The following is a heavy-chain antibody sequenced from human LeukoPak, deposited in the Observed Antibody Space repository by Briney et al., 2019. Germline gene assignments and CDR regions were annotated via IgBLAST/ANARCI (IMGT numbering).Heavy chain of an antibody. CDR1: GDSISSYY. CDR2: IFYSGST. J-gene: IGHJ3*01. Sequence: SETLSLTCTVSGDSISSYYWSWIRQPPGQGLEWIGYIFYSGSTSYNPSLKSRVTISIDTSKNQFSLKLSSVTAADTAVYYCARERGGDYSDAFDXWGQGTMVT. D-gene: IGHD4-11*01. CDR3: ARERGGDYSDAFDX. V-gene: IGHV4-59*01.